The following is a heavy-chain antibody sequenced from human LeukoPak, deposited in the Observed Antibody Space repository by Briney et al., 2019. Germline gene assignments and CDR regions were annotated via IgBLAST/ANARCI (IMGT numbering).Heavy chain of an antibody. D-gene: IGHD2-2*01. V-gene: IGHV1-69*05. CDR3: ARDGIGCSSTSCPYNWFDP. J-gene: IGHJ5*02. CDR2: IIPIFGTA. CDR1: GGTFSSYA. Sequence: HGASVKVSCKASGGTFSSYAISWVRQAPGQGLEWMGGIIPIFGTANYAQKFQGRVTITTDESTSTAYMELSSLRSEDTAVYYCARDGIGCSSTSCPYNWFDPWGQGTLVTVSS.